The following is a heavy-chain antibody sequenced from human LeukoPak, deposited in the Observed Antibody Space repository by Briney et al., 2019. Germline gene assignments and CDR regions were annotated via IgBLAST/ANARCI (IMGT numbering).Heavy chain of an antibody. J-gene: IGHJ3*02. CDR2: ICYSGST. V-gene: IGHV4-59*01. CDR3: ARGGGIVVVPAAIVDAFDI. CDR1: GGSISSYY. Sequence: PSETLSLTCTVSGGSISSYYWSWIRQPPGKGLEWIGYICYSGSTNYNPSLKSRVTISVDTSKNQFSLKLSSVTAADTAVYYCARGGGIVVVPAAIVDAFDIWGQGTMVTVSS. D-gene: IGHD2-2*01.